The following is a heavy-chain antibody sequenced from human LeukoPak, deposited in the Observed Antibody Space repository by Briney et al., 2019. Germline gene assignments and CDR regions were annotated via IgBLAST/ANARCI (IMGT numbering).Heavy chain of an antibody. D-gene: IGHD1-26*01. J-gene: IGHJ4*02. V-gene: IGHV3-66*02. CDR2: IYSGGST. Sequence: GGSLRLSCAASGFTFSDYYMSWIRQAPGKGLEWVSNIYSGGSTYYADSVKGRFTISRDNSKNTLYLQMNSLRVEDTAVYYCARELHWGQGTLVTVSS. CDR1: GFTFSDYY. CDR3: ARELH.